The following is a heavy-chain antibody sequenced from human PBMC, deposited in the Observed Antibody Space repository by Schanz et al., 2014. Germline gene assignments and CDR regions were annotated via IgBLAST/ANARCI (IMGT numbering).Heavy chain of an antibody. CDR3: ARDRRNADLDY. D-gene: IGHD1-1*01. CDR1: GFTLSSYG. V-gene: IGHV3-33*08. Sequence: VQLLESGGGLVQPGGSLRLSCAASGFTLSSYGMHWVRQAPGKGLEWVAFINSDGTKRFYADSVKSRFTISRDNSRNTLYLQMNSLRAEDTALYYCARDRRNADLDYWGQGTLVTVSS. J-gene: IGHJ4*02. CDR2: INSDGTKR.